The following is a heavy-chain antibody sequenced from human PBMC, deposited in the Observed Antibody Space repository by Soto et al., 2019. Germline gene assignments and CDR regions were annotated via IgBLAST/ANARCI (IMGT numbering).Heavy chain of an antibody. V-gene: IGHV3-7*03. J-gene: IGHJ4*02. D-gene: IGHD2-15*01. CDR1: GFTFRNYW. Sequence: GGSLRLSCAASGFTFRNYWMSWVRQAPGEGLEWVANIKEDGSEKHYVDSVKGRFTISRDNARNSLNLQMDSLRAEDTAVYYCAPEGIVVAVAAPYFDYWGQGILVTVSS. CDR2: IKEDGSEK. CDR3: APEGIVVAVAAPYFDY.